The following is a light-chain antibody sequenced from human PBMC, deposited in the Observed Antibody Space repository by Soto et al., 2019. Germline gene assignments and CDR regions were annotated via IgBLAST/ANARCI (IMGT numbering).Light chain of an antibody. V-gene: IGKV1-5*01. Sequence: DIQMTQSPSTLSASVGDRVTITCRASQSISSWLAWYQQKPGKAPKLLIYDASGLESGVPSRFSGSGSGTEFTLTISSLQPDDFATYYCQQGHSNPITLGQGTRLEIK. CDR1: QSISSW. CDR2: DAS. CDR3: QQGHSNPIT. J-gene: IGKJ5*01.